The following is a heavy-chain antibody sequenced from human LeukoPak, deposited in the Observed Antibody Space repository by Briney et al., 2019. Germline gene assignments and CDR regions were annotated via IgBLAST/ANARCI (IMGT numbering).Heavy chain of an antibody. D-gene: IGHD6-19*01. J-gene: IGHJ4*02. V-gene: IGHV3-48*02. CDR2: ISSSSTI. CDR3: ARDLPPGSSGWYLGY. CDR1: GFTFSSYS. Sequence: GGSLRLSCAASGFTFSSYSMNWVRQAPGKGLEWVSYISSSSTIYYADSVKGRFTISRDNAKNSLCLQMNSLRDEDTAVYYCARDLPPGSSGWYLGYWGQGTLVTVSS.